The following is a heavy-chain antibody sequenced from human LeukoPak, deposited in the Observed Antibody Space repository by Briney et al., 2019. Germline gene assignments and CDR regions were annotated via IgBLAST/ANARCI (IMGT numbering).Heavy chain of an antibody. CDR3: AKDQSRVGASDPFDS. CDR2: ISGSGSTT. J-gene: IGHJ5*01. CDR1: GFTFTNCA. D-gene: IGHD1-26*01. V-gene: IGHV3-23*01. Sequence: GGSLRLSCVASGFTFTNCAMTRVRQAPGKGLEWVSSISGSGSTTYYADSAKGRFTISRDNSKNTVYLQMNSLSVEDTAVYYCAKDQSRVGASDPFDSWGQGTLVTVSS.